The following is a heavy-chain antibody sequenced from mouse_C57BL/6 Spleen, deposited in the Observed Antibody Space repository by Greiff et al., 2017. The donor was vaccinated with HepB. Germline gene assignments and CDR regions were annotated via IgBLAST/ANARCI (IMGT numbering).Heavy chain of an antibody. J-gene: IGHJ4*01. D-gene: IGHD3-2*02. CDR3: ARDGSGGAMDY. Sequence: VKLMESGAELVKPGASVKISCKASGYAFSSYWMNWVKHRPGKGLEWIGQIYPGDGDTNYNGKFKGKATLTADKSSSTAYMQLSSLTSEDSAVYFCARDGSGGAMDYWGQGTSVTVSS. V-gene: IGHV1-80*01. CDR2: IYPGDGDT. CDR1: GYAFSSYW.